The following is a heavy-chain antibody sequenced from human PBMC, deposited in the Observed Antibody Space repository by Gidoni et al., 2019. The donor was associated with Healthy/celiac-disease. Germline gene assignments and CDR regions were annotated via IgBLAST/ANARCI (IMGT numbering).Heavy chain of an antibody. J-gene: IGHJ3*02. CDR1: GYTLPESS. D-gene: IGHD3-22*01. CDR2: FDPEDGET. Sequence: VQLAQPGLEVKKPGPSVKAPCKVSGYTLPESSTPWVRQAPGKGREWMGGFDPEDGETIYTQEFQGRVTMTEDTSTDTAYMELSSLGSEDTAVYYYATRPYEKYCYDSSGYYCDAFDIWGRGTMVTVSS. V-gene: IGHV1-24*01. CDR3: ATRPYEKYCYDSSGYYCDAFDI.